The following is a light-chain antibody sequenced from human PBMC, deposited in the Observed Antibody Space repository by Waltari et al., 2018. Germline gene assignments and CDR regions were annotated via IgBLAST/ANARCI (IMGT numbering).Light chain of an antibody. CDR2: DAT. Sequence: EVVLTQSPATLSLSPGDTATLSCRASQGVSMYLAWYQHRPGQGPRLLIYDATNRATGIPARFGGSGSGTDFTLTISSLDPEEFAVYFCQQRSNWPMTFGGGTKVEIK. CDR3: QQRSNWPMT. V-gene: IGKV3-11*01. J-gene: IGKJ4*01. CDR1: QGVSMY.